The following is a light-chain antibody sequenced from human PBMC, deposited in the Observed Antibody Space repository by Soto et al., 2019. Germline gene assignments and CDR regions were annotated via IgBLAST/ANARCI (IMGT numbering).Light chain of an antibody. J-gene: IGKJ2*02. Sequence: VLTQSPATLSLSPGESATLSCRASQSVSTYLAWYQQKPGQAPRLLIYDASNRATGIPARFSGSGSGTDFPLTISSLEPEDFEVYYCQQRSNWPLCTFGQGTKLEIK. CDR2: DAS. CDR3: QQRSNWPLCT. CDR1: QSVSTY. V-gene: IGKV3-11*01.